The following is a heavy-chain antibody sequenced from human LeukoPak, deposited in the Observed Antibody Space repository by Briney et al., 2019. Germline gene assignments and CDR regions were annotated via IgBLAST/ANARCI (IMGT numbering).Heavy chain of an antibody. CDR3: ARAPIPRPFYFDY. J-gene: IGHJ4*02. Sequence: GGSLRLSCTASGFAFDEHGMSWVRHVPGKGVEWVSGINWSGGSTGYADPLRGRFTISRDNAKNSLYLQMDSLRAEDTALYYCARAPIPRPFYFDYWVQGPLVTVSS. D-gene: IGHD2-21*01. CDR2: INWSGGST. CDR1: GFAFDEHG. V-gene: IGHV3-20*04.